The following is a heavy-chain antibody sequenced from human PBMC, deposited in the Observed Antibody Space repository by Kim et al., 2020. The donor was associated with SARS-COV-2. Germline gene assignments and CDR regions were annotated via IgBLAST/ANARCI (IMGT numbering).Heavy chain of an antibody. CDR2: ISGTGRST. Sequence: GGSLRLSCRASGFALSAYAMSWVRQAPGKGLEWVSSISGTGRSTSDADSVKGRFTISRDNSQNILYLQMNSLRVDDTALYYCARDGYNWVPFDQWGLGTRVTVSS. CDR3: ARDGYNWVPFDQ. CDR1: GFALSAYA. V-gene: IGHV3-23*01. D-gene: IGHD1-1*01. J-gene: IGHJ4*02.